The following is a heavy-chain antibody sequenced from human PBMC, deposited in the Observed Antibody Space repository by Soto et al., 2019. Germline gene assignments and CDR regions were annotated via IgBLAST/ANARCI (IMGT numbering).Heavy chain of an antibody. CDR3: ARDAGLRYFDWSRENYYYYGMDV. Sequence: SETLSLTCNVSGGSISNSNYYWGWIRQPPGKGLEWIGSIYYTGNTYYNPSLKSRVTISVDTSKNQFSLKLSSVTAADTAVYYCARDAGLRYFDWSRENYYYYGMDVWGQGTTVTVSS. CDR2: IYYTGNT. D-gene: IGHD3-9*01. J-gene: IGHJ6*02. V-gene: IGHV4-39*07. CDR1: GGSISNSNYY.